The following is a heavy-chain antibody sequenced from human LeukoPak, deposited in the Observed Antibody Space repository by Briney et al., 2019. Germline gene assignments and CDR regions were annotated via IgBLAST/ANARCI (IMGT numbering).Heavy chain of an antibody. CDR3: ARGRYYYDSSGYYFDY. V-gene: IGHV1-2*02. CDR2: INPNSGGT. D-gene: IGHD3-22*01. Sequence: ASVKVSCKASGGTFSSYAISWVRQAPGQGLEWMGWINPNSGGTNYAQKFQGRVTITRDTSISTAYMELSRLRSDDTAVYYCARGRYYYDSSGYYFDYWGQGTLVTVSS. CDR1: GGTFSSYA. J-gene: IGHJ4*02.